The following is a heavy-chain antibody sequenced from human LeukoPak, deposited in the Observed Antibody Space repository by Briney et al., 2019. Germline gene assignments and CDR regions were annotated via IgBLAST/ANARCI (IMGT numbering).Heavy chain of an antibody. V-gene: IGHV3-23*01. CDR2: TSDRGDYT. CDR3: ARDRSAEYYFDY. D-gene: IGHD3-3*01. CDR1: GFTFTSYS. J-gene: IGHJ4*02. Sequence: GGSLRLSCAASGFTFTSYSMSWVRQAPGKGLEWVSGTSDRGDYTYYADSVKGRFTISRDNSKNSLFLQMNSLRAEDTAVYYCARDRSAEYYFDYWGQGTLVTVSA.